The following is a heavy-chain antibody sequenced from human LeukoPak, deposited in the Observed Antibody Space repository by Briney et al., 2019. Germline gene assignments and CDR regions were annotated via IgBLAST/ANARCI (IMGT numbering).Heavy chain of an antibody. Sequence: ASVKVSCKASGYTFTDYYIHWVRQAPGQGLEWMGWIHPPSGGTNYAEKLQGRVTMTRDTSISTAYMELTRLTSDDAGVYYCVRDPGWLQVDYWGQGTLLAVSS. J-gene: IGHJ4*02. CDR2: IHPPSGGT. CDR1: GYTFTDYY. V-gene: IGHV1-2*02. CDR3: VRDPGWLQVDY. D-gene: IGHD5-24*01.